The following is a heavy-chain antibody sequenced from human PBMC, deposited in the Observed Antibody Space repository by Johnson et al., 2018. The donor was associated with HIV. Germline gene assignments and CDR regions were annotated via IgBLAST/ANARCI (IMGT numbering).Heavy chain of an antibody. J-gene: IGHJ3*02. CDR1: GFTFSSYE. Sequence: EVQLVESGGGLVQPGGSLRLSCAASGFTFSSYEMSWVRQAPGKGLEWVSVIYSGGSTYYADSVKGRFPISRDNSKNTLYLQMNSLRAEDTAVYYCASVPMIVVLDGAFDIWGQGTMVTVSS. V-gene: IGHV3-66*01. CDR2: IYSGGST. CDR3: ASVPMIVVLDGAFDI. D-gene: IGHD3-22*01.